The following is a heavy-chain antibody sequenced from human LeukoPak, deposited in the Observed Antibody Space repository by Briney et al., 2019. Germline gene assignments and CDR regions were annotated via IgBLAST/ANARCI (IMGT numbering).Heavy chain of an antibody. Sequence: VASVKVSCKASGYIFTSYGISWVRQAPGQGLERMGWIGAYNGNTNYAQKLQGRVTVTTDTSTSTAYMELRSLTSDDTAVYYCARVRGRDGTYYFDYWGQGTLVTVSS. V-gene: IGHV1-18*01. CDR1: GYIFTSYG. CDR3: ARVRGRDGTYYFDY. J-gene: IGHJ4*02. D-gene: IGHD5-24*01. CDR2: IGAYNGNT.